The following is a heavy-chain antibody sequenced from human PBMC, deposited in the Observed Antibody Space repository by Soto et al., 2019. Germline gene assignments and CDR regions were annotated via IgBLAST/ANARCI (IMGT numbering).Heavy chain of an antibody. V-gene: IGHV4-28*01. J-gene: IGHJ2*01. CDR2: IYYSGST. CDR1: GYSISSSNW. CDR3: ERIDGDYWYFDL. D-gene: IGHD4-17*01. Sequence: QVQLQESGPGLVKPSDTLSLTCAVSGYSISSSNWWGWIRQPPGKGLEWIGSIYYSGSTYYNPSLTSRVTMSVDTSKHQFSLKLSSVTAVDTAVYYCERIDGDYWYFDLWGRGTLVTVSS.